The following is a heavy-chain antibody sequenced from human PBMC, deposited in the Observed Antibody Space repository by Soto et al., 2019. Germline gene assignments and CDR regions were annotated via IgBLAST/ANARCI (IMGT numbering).Heavy chain of an antibody. J-gene: IGHJ6*02. D-gene: IGHD6-6*01. Sequence: GGSLRLSCAASGFTFSSYAMSWVRQAPGKGLEWASAISGSGGSTYYADSVKGRFTISRDNSKNTLYLQMNSLRAEDTAVYYCAKGKQLVPYYGMDVWGQGTTVTVSS. CDR2: ISGSGGST. CDR1: GFTFSSYA. V-gene: IGHV3-23*01. CDR3: AKGKQLVPYYGMDV.